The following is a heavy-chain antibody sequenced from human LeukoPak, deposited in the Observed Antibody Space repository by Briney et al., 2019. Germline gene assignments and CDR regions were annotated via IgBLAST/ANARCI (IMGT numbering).Heavy chain of an antibody. V-gene: IGHV1-8*01. D-gene: IGHD6-19*01. Sequence: GASVNVSCNASGYTFTSYDITWVRQATGQGREWMGWMNPKTGNTGYAQKFQGRVAMTRNTSISTAYMELSSLRSEDTAVYYCARGLLAVAGTGVDYWGQGTLVTVFS. CDR3: ARGLLAVAGTGVDY. CDR2: MNPKTGNT. CDR1: GYTFTSYD. J-gene: IGHJ4*02.